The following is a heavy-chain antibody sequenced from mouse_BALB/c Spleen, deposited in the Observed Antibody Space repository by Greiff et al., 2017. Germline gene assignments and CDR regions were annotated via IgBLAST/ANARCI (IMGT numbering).Heavy chain of an antibody. J-gene: IGHJ1*01. V-gene: IGHV6-6*02. D-gene: IGHD4-1*01. CDR2: IRLKSNNYAT. Sequence: EVKVEESGGGLVQPGGSMKLSCVASGFTFSNYWMNWVRQSPEKGLEWVAEIRLKSNNYATHYAESVKGRFTISSDDSKSSVYLQMNNLRAEDTGIYYCTRLGDWYFDVWGAGTTVTVSS. CDR3: TRLGDWYFDV. CDR1: GFTFSNYW.